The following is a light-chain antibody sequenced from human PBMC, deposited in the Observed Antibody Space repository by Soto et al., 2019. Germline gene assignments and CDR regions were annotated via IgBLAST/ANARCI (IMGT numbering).Light chain of an antibody. CDR3: MQALQTPWT. J-gene: IGKJ1*01. CDR2: LGS. CDR1: QSLLHTNGYTF. Sequence: DFVMTQSPLSLPVTPGEPASISCTSSQSLLHTNGYTFLDWYLQKPGQSPQLLIYLGSNRASGVPDRFSGSGSGKNFTLKISRVEAEDVGVYYCMQALQTPWTFGQGTKVDIK. V-gene: IGKV2-28*01.